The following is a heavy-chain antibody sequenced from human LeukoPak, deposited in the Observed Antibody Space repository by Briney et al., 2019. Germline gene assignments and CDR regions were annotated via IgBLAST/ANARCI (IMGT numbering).Heavy chain of an antibody. CDR2: ISGSGGNT. CDR1: GFTFSSYA. CDR3: AKSHDFWSGYYPFDY. V-gene: IGHV3-23*01. Sequence: SGGSLRLSCATSGFTFSSYAMSWVRQAPGKGLEWVSSISGSGGNTYYADSVKGRSTISRDSSKNTLYLQMNSLRAEDTAVYYCAKSHDFWSGYYPFDYWGQGTLVTVSS. D-gene: IGHD3-3*01. J-gene: IGHJ4*02.